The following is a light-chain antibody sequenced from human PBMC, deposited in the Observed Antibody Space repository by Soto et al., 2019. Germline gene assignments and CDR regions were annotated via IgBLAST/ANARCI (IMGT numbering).Light chain of an antibody. CDR3: HRYNNWPHT. Sequence: EIVMTQSPATLSVSPGERATLSCRASQGVRSNLAWYQQKPGQAPRLLIYGASTRATGVPARFSGSGSGTDFTLTISGLQSEDSAVYYCHRYNNWPHTFGQGTKVDIK. J-gene: IGKJ2*01. V-gene: IGKV3-15*01. CDR1: QGVRSN. CDR2: GAS.